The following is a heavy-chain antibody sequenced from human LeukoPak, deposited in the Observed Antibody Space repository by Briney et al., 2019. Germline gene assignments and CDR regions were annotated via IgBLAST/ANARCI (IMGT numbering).Heavy chain of an antibody. D-gene: IGHD3-10*01. CDR1: GFLFSNYW. Sequence: GGSLRLSCEASGFLFSNYWMSWVRQAPGKGLEWVANIGRNGSNIGYADSLTGRFTISRDSAKNSLYLQMNSLRAEDTALYYCAKDMEGYYGSGSGYGMDVWGQGTTVTVSS. V-gene: IGHV3-9*01. CDR2: IGRNGSNI. CDR3: AKDMEGYYGSGSGYGMDV. J-gene: IGHJ6*02.